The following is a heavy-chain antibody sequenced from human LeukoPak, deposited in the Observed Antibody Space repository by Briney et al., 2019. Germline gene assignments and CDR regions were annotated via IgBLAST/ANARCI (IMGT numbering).Heavy chain of an antibody. CDR3: ARALPHRRLMDTTMEQHWFDP. CDR2: INAGNGNT. J-gene: IGHJ5*02. CDR1: GYTFTSYA. Sequence: WASVKVSCKASGYTFTSYAMHWVRQAPGQRLEWMGWINAGNGNTKYSQEFQGRVTITRDTSASTAYMELSSLRSEDTAVYYCARALPHRRLMDTTMEQHWFDPWGQGTLVTVSS. V-gene: IGHV1-3*01. D-gene: IGHD5-18*01.